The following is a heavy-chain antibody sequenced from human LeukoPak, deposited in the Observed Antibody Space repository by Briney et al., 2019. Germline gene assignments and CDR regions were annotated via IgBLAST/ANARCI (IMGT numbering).Heavy chain of an antibody. V-gene: IGHV3-21*01. CDR2: ISGSSTYI. CDR1: GFTFSSYY. J-gene: IGHJ6*04. D-gene: IGHD2-2*01. Sequence: GGSLRLSCAASGFTFSSYYMNWVRQAPGKGLEWVSSISGSSTYIYYADSVKGRFTISRDNTKNSLYLHMNSLRAEDTAVYYCTREVPVAFWGKGTTVTVSS. CDR3: TREVPVAF.